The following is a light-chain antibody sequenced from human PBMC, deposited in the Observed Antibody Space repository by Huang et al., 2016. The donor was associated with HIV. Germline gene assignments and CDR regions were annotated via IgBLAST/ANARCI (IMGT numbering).Light chain of an antibody. CDR1: QSVFNY. CDR2: DAS. J-gene: IGKJ2*01. Sequence: EIVLTQSPATLSLSPGESATLSCKTSQSVFNYLAWYQQRPGQAPRLLIYDASNRATGVSARFSGSGSGTDFALTISSPESEDFAVYYCQQRSAWPRTFGQGTKLEI. V-gene: IGKV3-11*01. CDR3: QQRSAWPRT.